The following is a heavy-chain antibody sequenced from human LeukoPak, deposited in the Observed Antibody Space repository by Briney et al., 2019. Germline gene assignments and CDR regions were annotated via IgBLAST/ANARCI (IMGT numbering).Heavy chain of an antibody. Sequence: GGSLRLSCAASGFTFSSYALSWVRQAPGKGLEWVSGITDSGTGTYYADSVKGRFTISRDNSKNTAYMEMSSLRAEDTAVYYCARTGYNYATPLNYWGQGTLVTVSS. V-gene: IGHV3-23*01. D-gene: IGHD5-18*01. CDR3: ARTGYNYATPLNY. CDR2: ITDSGTGT. CDR1: GFTFSSYA. J-gene: IGHJ4*02.